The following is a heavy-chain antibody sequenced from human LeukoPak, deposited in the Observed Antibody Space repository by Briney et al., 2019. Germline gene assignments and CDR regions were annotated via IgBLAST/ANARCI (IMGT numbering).Heavy chain of an antibody. V-gene: IGHV3-20*04. D-gene: IGHD6-13*01. CDR1: GVTIADHG. CDR3: AGDLSSSWYSLAY. Sequence: TGGSLRLSCAASGVTIADHGMSWVRQVPGKGLEWVSGINWDGEATGYADSVKGRFTISRDNAKKSLYLEMNSLRDDDTALYYCAGDLSSSWYSLAYWGQGTLVTVSS. J-gene: IGHJ4*02. CDR2: INWDGEAT.